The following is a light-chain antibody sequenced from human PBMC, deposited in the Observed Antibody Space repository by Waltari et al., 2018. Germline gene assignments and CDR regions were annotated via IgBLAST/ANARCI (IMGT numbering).Light chain of an antibody. Sequence: QSALTQPASVSGSPGQSITISCAGTSSDVGAYNFVSWYQQQPDKAPTLMIYDVTYRPAGVSNRFSGSKSGNTACLTSSGLQAEDEADYYSNSYTSRGTHVFGTGTKVTVL. CDR1: SSDVGAYNF. V-gene: IGLV2-14*01. CDR3: NSYTSRGTHV. CDR2: DVT. J-gene: IGLJ1*01.